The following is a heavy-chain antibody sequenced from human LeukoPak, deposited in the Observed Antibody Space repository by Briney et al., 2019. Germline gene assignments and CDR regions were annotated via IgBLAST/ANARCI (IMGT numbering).Heavy chain of an antibody. J-gene: IGHJ5*02. D-gene: IGHD1-26*01. V-gene: IGHV1-69*13. Sequence: SVKVSCKASGGTFSSYAISWVRQAPGQGLEWMGGIIPIFGTANYAQKFQGRVTITADESTSTAYMELSSLRSEDTAVYYCARDRSYRGDWFDPWGQGTLVTVSS. CDR1: GGTFSSYA. CDR3: ARDRSYRGDWFDP. CDR2: IIPIFGTA.